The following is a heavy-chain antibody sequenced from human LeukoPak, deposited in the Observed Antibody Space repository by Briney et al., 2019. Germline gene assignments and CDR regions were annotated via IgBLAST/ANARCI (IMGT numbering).Heavy chain of an antibody. D-gene: IGHD4-17*01. J-gene: IGHJ3*02. CDR2: INPTSGGT. V-gene: IGHV1-2*02. CDR3: ASPISATVTYDAFDI. Sequence: ASVKISCKASGYTFTGYYMNWVRQALGQGLEWMGWINPTSGGTNYAQKFQGRVTMTRDTSISTAYMELSRLRSADTAVYYCASPISATVTYDAFDIWGQGTMVTVSS. CDR1: GYTFTGYY.